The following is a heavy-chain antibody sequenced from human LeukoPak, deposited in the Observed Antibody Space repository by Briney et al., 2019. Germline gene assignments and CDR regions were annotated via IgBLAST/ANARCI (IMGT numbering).Heavy chain of an antibody. CDR3: AKDPTGTAAAGPEYFQH. D-gene: IGHD6-13*01. V-gene: IGHV3-23*01. J-gene: IGHJ1*01. CDR2: ISGSGGST. CDR1: GFTFNNYA. Sequence: GGSLRLSCAASGFTFNNYAMTWVRQAPGKGLEWVSAISGSGGSTYYADSVKGRFTISRDNSKNTLYLQMNSLRAEDTAVYYCAKDPTGTAAAGPEYFQHWGQGTLVTVSS.